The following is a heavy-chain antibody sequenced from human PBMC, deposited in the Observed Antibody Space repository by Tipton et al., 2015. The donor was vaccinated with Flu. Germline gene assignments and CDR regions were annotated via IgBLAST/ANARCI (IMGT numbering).Heavy chain of an antibody. V-gene: IGHV3-53*01. CDR3: TRVPPSMRGYWYYGMDV. CDR1: GFAVSSNY. Sequence: SLRLSCAASGFAVSSNYMSWVRQAPGKGLEWVSVIYSGGGTYYADSVQGRFTISRDNSKNTLFLQMNSLRAEDTAVYYCTRVPPSMRGYWYYGMDVWGQGTTVAVSS. J-gene: IGHJ6*02. CDR2: IYSGGGT. D-gene: IGHD2-2*01.